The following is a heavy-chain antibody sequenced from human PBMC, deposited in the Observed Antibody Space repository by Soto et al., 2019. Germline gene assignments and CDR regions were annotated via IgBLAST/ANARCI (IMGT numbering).Heavy chain of an antibody. CDR3: ARGFCSSTSCYTWSFDY. J-gene: IGHJ4*02. V-gene: IGHV3-11*01. CDR1: GFTFSDYY. D-gene: IGHD2-2*02. Sequence: ESVGGLVTPGGSLRLSCAASGFTFSDYYMSWIRQAPGKGLEWVSYISSSGSTIYYADSVKGRFTISRDNAKNSLYLQMNSLRAEDTAVYYCARGFCSSTSCYTWSFDYWGQGTLVTVSS. CDR2: ISSSGSTI.